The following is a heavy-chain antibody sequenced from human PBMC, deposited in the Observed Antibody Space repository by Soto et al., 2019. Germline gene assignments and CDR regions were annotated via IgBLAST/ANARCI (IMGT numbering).Heavy chain of an antibody. Sequence: QVQLVESGGGVVQPGRYLRLSCAASGFTFSSSGMHWVRQAPGKGLEWVAVISYDGSNKYYADSVKGRFTISRDNSKNTLYLQMNSLRAEDTAVYYCAKSPIVLMVYAGDWYFDLWGRGTLVTVSS. D-gene: IGHD2-8*01. CDR3: AKSPIVLMVYAGDWYFDL. J-gene: IGHJ2*01. CDR2: ISYDGSNK. V-gene: IGHV3-30*18. CDR1: GFTFSSSG.